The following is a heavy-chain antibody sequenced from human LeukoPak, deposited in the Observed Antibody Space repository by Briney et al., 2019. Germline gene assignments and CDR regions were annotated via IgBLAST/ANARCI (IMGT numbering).Heavy chain of an antibody. CDR3: ARVECSSTSCYGNFDY. Sequence: SVKVSCKASGGTFSSYAISSVRQAPGQGLEWMGSIIPILGIANYAQKFQGRVTMTADKSTSTAYMELSSLRSEDTAVYYCARVECSSTSCYGNFDYWGQGTLVTVSS. CDR2: IIPILGIA. CDR1: GGTFSSYA. V-gene: IGHV1-69*04. D-gene: IGHD2-2*01. J-gene: IGHJ4*02.